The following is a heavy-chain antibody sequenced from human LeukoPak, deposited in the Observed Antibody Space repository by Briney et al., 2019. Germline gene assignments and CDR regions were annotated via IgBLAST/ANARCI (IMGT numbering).Heavy chain of an antibody. J-gene: IGHJ4*02. CDR1: GFPFSSYW. CDR3: TTPGDSGWYNH. Sequence: SGGSLRLSCVASGFPFSSYWMSWVRQAPGKGLEWVSVISRNGAHPYYIDSVRDRYTVSRDNSKNIMYLQMNSLRAEDAALYYCTTPGDSGWYNHWGQGTLVTVSS. CDR2: ISRNGAHP. D-gene: IGHD6-19*01. V-gene: IGHV3-23*01.